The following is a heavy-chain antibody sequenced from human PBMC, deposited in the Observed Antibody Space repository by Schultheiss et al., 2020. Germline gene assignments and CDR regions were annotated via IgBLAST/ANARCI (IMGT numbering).Heavy chain of an antibody. CDR1: GFTFSSYW. V-gene: IGHV3-7*03. D-gene: IGHD3-3*01. Sequence: GGSLRLSCAASGFTFSSYWMSWVRQAPGKGLEWVANIKQDGSEKYYVDSVKGRFTISRDNAKNSLYLQMNSLRAEDTAVYYCASQPHHYDFWSGYYLYYMDVWGKGTTVTVYS. J-gene: IGHJ6*03. CDR2: IKQDGSEK. CDR3: ASQPHHYDFWSGYYLYYMDV.